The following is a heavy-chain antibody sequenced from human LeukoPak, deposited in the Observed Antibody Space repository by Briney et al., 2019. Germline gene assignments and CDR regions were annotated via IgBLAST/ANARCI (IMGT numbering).Heavy chain of an antibody. CDR3: ARTIDYYGSGSYYKLGY. CDR2: IIPIFGTA. CDR1: GGTFSSYG. D-gene: IGHD3-10*01. J-gene: IGHJ4*02. Sequence: GSSVKVSCKASGGTFSSYGISWVRQAPGQGLEWMGGIIPIFGTANYAQKFQGRVTTTAGESTSTAYMELSSLRSEDTAVYYCARTIDYYGSGSYYKLGYWGQGTLVTVSS. V-gene: IGHV1-69*01.